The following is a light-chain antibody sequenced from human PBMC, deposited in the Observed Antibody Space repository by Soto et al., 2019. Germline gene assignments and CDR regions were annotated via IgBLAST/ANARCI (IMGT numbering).Light chain of an antibody. CDR3: ASYVTGNTYV. V-gene: IGLV2-14*01. CDR2: EVS. CDR1: SSDVGGYNY. J-gene: IGLJ1*01. Sequence: QSVLTQPASVSGSPGQSITISCSGTSSDVGGYNYVSWYQLHPGKAPKLMIHEVSERPSGVSNRFSGSKSGNTASLTISGLQAEDEADYYCASYVTGNTYVFGSGTKLTVL.